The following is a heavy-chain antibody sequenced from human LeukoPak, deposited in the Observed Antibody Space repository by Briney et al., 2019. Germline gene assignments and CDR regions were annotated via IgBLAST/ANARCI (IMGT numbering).Heavy chain of an antibody. Sequence: GGSLRLSCAASGFTFSSYWMTWVRQAPGKGLEWVANIKQDGSEKYYVDSVKGRFTISRDNAKKSMYLQMNSLRVDDTATYYCTRGGGEFDPWGQGTRVTVSS. V-gene: IGHV3-7*01. J-gene: IGHJ5*02. D-gene: IGHD3-10*01. CDR2: IKQDGSEK. CDR3: TRGGGEFDP. CDR1: GFTFSSYW.